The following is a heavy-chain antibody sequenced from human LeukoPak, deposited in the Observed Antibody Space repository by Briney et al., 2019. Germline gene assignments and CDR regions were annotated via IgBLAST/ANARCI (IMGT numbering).Heavy chain of an antibody. CDR1: GFTFDDYA. V-gene: IGHV3-9*01. J-gene: IGHJ4*02. Sequence: PGRSLRLSCAASGFTFDDYAMHWVRQAPGKGLEWVSGISWNSGSIGYADSVKGRFTISRDNAKNSLYLQMNSLRAEDTALYYCASGYGDYGGYFDYWGQGTLVTVSS. CDR3: ASGYGDYGGYFDY. CDR2: ISWNSGSI. D-gene: IGHD4-17*01.